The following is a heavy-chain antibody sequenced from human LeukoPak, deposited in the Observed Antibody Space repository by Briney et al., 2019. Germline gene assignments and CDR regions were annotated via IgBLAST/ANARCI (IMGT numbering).Heavy chain of an antibody. J-gene: IGHJ4*02. CDR1: GFTFSSYA. CDR3: ARCYASGSYGIDY. CDR2: ISYDGSNK. D-gene: IGHD3-10*01. Sequence: QPGGSLRLSCAASGFTFSSYAMHWVRQAPGKGLEWVAVISYDGSNKYYADSVKGRFTISRDNAKNSLSLQMNSLGVEDTAVYFCARCYASGSYGIDYWGQGTLVSVSS. V-gene: IGHV3-30*14.